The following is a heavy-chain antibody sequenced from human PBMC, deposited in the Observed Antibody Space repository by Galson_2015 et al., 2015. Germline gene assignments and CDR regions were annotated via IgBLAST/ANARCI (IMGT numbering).Heavy chain of an antibody. J-gene: IGHJ4*02. CDR1: GYSISSGYY. CDR3: ARDEGYGDATDY. D-gene: IGHD4-17*01. V-gene: IGHV4-38-2*02. CDR2: IYHSGST. Sequence: ETLSLTCTVSGYSISSGYYWGWIRQPPGKGLEWIGSIYHSGSTYYNPSLKSRVTISVDTSKNQFSLKLSYVTAADTAVYYCARDEGYGDATDYWGQGTLVTVPS.